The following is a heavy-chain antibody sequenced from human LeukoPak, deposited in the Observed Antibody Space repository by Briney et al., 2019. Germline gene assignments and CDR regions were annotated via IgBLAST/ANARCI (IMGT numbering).Heavy chain of an antibody. Sequence: SGGSLRLSCTASGFTFSSYGMSWVRQAPGKGLKWVSGISGSGDNTYYADSVKGRFTISRDNSKNTLYVQVNSLGTEDTAEYYCAKGSYYDSSGSFYFDYWGQGTLVSVSS. CDR3: AKGSYYDSSGSFYFDY. J-gene: IGHJ4*02. CDR2: ISGSGDNT. CDR1: GFTFSSYG. V-gene: IGHV3-23*01. D-gene: IGHD3-22*01.